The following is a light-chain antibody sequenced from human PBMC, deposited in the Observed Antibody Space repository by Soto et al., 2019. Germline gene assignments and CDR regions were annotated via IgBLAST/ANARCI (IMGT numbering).Light chain of an antibody. CDR2: DIS. V-gene: IGKV3-11*01. CDR1: QSVSTR. Sequence: EIVLTQSPATLSLSPGEGATLSCRASQSVSTRLAWYQQKPGQAPRLLTYDISTRAPGIPARFSGSGSATDFTLTISSLEPDDFAIYPCQQRSHWPPVTFGQGTRL. CDR3: QQRSHWPPVT. J-gene: IGKJ5*01.